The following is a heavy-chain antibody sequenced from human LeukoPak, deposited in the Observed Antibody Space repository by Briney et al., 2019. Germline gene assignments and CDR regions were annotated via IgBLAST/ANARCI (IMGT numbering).Heavy chain of an antibody. CDR2: INPNSGGT. V-gene: IGHV1-2*02. Sequence: ASVKVSCKASGYTFTGYYMHWVRQAPGQGLEWMGWINPNSGGTNYAQKFQGRVTMTRDTSISTAYMELSRLRSDATAAYYCARPLYCTNGVCDYYFDYWGQGTLVTVSS. D-gene: IGHD2-8*01. J-gene: IGHJ4*02. CDR1: GYTFTGYY. CDR3: ARPLYCTNGVCDYYFDY.